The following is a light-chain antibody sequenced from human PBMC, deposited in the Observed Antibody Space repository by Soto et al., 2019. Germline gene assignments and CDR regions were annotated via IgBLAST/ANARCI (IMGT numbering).Light chain of an antibody. J-gene: IGKJ2*03. CDR3: RKSHPAPRPS. Sequence: TVITQSPYSLALSLGESATINCKSSQSVLYSSSNKYFLAWYQQKPGQPPKLLIYWASTRESGVHARFSGSGSGTAFTLTIRSLKAEDGEIYVCRKSHPAPRPSFARGTRGEIK. CDR2: WAS. CDR1: QSVLYSSSNKYF. V-gene: IGKV4-1*01.